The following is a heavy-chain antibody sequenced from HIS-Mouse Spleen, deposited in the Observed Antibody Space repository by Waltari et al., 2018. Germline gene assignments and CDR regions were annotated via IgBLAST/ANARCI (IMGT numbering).Heavy chain of an antibody. CDR1: GFTFSSYS. Sequence: EVQLVESGGGLVKPGGSLRLSCAASGFTFSSYSMNWVRQAPGKGLEWVSSISSSSSYIYYADSVKGRFTISRDNAKNSLYLQMNSLRAEDTAVYYCAREETAGIDYWGQGTLVTVSS. D-gene: IGHD6-13*01. J-gene: IGHJ4*02. CDR2: ISSSSSYI. CDR3: AREETAGIDY. V-gene: IGHV3-21*01.